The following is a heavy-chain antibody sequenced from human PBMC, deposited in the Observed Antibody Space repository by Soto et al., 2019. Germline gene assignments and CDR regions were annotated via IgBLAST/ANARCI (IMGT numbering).Heavy chain of an antibody. J-gene: IGHJ4*02. V-gene: IGHV4-39*07. CDR1: GGSISSSSYY. CDR3: ARKRSLGVLRYFDWLPYFDY. D-gene: IGHD3-9*01. Sequence: SETLSLTCTVSGGSISSSSYYWGWIRQPPGKGLEWIGSIYYSGSTYYNPSLKSRVTISVDTSKNQFSLKLSSVTAADTAVYYFARKRSLGVLRYFDWLPYFDYWGQGTLVTVSS. CDR2: IYYSGST.